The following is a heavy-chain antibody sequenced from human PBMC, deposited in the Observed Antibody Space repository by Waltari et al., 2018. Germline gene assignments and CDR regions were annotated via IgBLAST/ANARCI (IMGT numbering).Heavy chain of an antibody. V-gene: IGHV4-59*01. J-gene: IGHJ4*02. CDR3: ARAGKSSGWPTEAYYFDY. CDR2: IYYSGST. CDR1: GGSISSYY. Sequence: QVQLQESGPGLVKPSETLSLTCTVSGGSISSYYWSWIRQPPGRGLEWIGYIYYSGSTNYNPSLKSRVTISVDTSKNQFSLKLSSVTAADTAVYYCARAGKSSGWPTEAYYFDYWGQGTLVTVSS. D-gene: IGHD6-19*01.